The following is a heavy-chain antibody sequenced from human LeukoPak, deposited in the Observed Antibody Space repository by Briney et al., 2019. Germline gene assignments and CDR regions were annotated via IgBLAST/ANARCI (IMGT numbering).Heavy chain of an antibody. J-gene: IGHJ4*02. V-gene: IGHV1-18*01. CDR2: ISAYNGNT. Sequence: GASVKVSCKASGYTFTSYGISWVRQAPGQGLEWMGWISAYNGNTNYAQKLQGRVTMTTDTSTSTAYMELRSLRSDDTAVYYCAGDPNLLGVFWGGYPDYGGQEPWATVSS. D-gene: IGHD3-3*01. CDR3: AGDPNLLGVFWGGYPDY. CDR1: GYTFTSYG.